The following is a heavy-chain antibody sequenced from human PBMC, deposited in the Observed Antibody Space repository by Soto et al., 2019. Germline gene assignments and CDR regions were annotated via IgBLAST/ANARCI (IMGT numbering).Heavy chain of an antibody. CDR2: ISYDGSNK. D-gene: IGHD3-22*01. Sequence: GGSLRLSCAASGFTFSSYGMHWVRQAPGKGLEWVAVISYDGSNKYYADSVKGRFTISRDNSKNTLYLQMNSLRAEDTAVYYCAKGPDYYDSSGYFGYWGQGTLVTVSS. CDR3: AKGPDYYDSSGYFGY. CDR1: GFTFSSYG. V-gene: IGHV3-30*18. J-gene: IGHJ4*02.